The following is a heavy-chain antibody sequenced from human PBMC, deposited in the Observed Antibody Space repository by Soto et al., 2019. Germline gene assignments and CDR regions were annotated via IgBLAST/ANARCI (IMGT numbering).Heavy chain of an antibody. CDR2: IIPIFGTA. J-gene: IGHJ4*02. CDR1: GGTFSSYA. D-gene: IGHD3-16*01. CDR3: ARDDRGGRTTFIY. Sequence: SVKVSCKASGGTFSSYAISWVRQAPGQGLEWMGGIIPIFGTANYAQKFQGRVTITADKSTSTAYMELSSLRSEDTAVYYCARDDRGGRTTFIYWGQGTQVTVSS. V-gene: IGHV1-69*06.